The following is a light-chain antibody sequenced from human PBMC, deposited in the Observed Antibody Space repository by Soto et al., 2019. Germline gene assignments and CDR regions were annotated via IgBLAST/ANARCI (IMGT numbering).Light chain of an antibody. V-gene: IGKV3-20*01. CDR1: QSVSSSY. CDR3: QQYGSSPRALT. Sequence: EIVLTQSPGTLSLSPGERATLSCRASQSVSSSYLAWYQQKPRQAPRLLIYGASSRATGIPYRLSGSGSGTDFTLTISRLEPEDFAVYYCQQYGSSPRALTFGGGTKVEIK. CDR2: GAS. J-gene: IGKJ4*01.